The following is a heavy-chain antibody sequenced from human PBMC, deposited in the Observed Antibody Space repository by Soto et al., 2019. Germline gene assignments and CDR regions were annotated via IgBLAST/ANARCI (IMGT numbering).Heavy chain of an antibody. J-gene: IGHJ4*02. Sequence: LSLTCTVSDGAITGYYWSWIRQSPGEGLEWIGYVYNTGSPSYNPSLKSRVTMSVDASTNQFSLILTSVTATDTAVYYCAGERLTGSGYFDYWGQGTLVTVSS. V-gene: IGHV4-59*01. CDR3: AGERLTGSGYFDY. D-gene: IGHD3-22*01. CDR2: VYNTGSP. CDR1: DGAITGYY.